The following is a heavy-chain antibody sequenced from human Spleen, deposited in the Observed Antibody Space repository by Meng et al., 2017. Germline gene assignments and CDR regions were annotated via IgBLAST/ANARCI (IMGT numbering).Heavy chain of an antibody. Sequence: QVPLQGSGPGLVRPSETLSLTCTVSGDSVSSGIYFWSWIRQPPGKGLEWIGYISYIGSTNYNPSLKSRVTISVDTSKNQFSLRLSSVIAADTAVYYCAGMVRPRGDFDYWGQGTLVTVSS. CDR3: AGMVRPRGDFDY. D-gene: IGHD2-21*01. J-gene: IGHJ4*02. CDR2: ISYIGST. CDR1: GDSVSSGIYF. V-gene: IGHV4-61*01.